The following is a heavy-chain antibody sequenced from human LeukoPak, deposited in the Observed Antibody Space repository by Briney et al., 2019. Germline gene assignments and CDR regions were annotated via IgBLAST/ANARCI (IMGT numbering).Heavy chain of an antibody. CDR1: GFAFSSYA. Sequence: GGSLRLSCGASGFAFSSYAMHWVRQGPRKGLEWVALVSYDGGSKYYADSVKGRITISRDNSKNTLHLQMNSLRTEDTAVYYCARVKGGIAAAGIYFEYWGQGTLVTVSS. CDR3: ARVKGGIAAAGIYFEY. D-gene: IGHD6-13*01. CDR2: VSYDGGSK. V-gene: IGHV3-30-3*01. J-gene: IGHJ4*02.